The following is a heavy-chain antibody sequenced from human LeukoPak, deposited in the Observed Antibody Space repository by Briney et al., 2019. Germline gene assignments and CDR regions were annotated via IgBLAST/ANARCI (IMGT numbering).Heavy chain of an antibody. CDR3: AKDLLSYYYDSSGLTFDY. Sequence: GGSLRLSCAASGFTFSSYAMSWVRQAPGKGLEWVSAISGSGGSTYYADSVKGRFTISRDNSKNTLYLQMNSLRAEDTAVYYCAKDLLSYYYDSSGLTFDYWGQGTLVTVSS. V-gene: IGHV3-23*01. CDR2: ISGSGGST. CDR1: GFTFSSYA. D-gene: IGHD3-22*01. J-gene: IGHJ4*02.